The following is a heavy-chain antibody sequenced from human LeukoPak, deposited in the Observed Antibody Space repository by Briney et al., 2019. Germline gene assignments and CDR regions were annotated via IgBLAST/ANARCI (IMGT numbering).Heavy chain of an antibody. CDR2: ISSSSSYI. Sequence: GGPLRLSCAASGFTFSSYSMNWVRQAPGKGLEWVSSISSSSSYIYYADSVKGRFTISRDNAKNSLYLQMNSLRAEDTAVYYCASLLGNDARRFDYWGQGTLVTVSS. J-gene: IGHJ4*02. CDR1: GFTFSSYS. CDR3: ASLLGNDARRFDY. V-gene: IGHV3-21*01. D-gene: IGHD1-1*01.